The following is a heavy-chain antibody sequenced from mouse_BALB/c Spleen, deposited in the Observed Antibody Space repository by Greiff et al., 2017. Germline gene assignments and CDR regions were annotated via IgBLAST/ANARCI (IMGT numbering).Heavy chain of an antibody. V-gene: IGHV1S81*02. J-gene: IGHJ3*01. D-gene: IGHD2-4*01. CDR2: INPSNGRT. CDR1: GYTFTSYW. Sequence: VQLQQPGAELVKPGASVKLSCKASGYTFTSYWMHWVKQRPGQGLEWIGEINPSNGRTNYNEKFKSKATLTVDKSSSTAYMQLSSLTSEDSAVYYCARGDYDVAWFAYWGQGTLVTVSA. CDR3: ARGDYDVAWFAY.